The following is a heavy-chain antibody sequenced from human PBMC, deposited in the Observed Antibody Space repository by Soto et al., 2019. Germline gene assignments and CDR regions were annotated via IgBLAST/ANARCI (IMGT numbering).Heavy chain of an antibody. CDR2: IYYSGST. J-gene: IGHJ4*02. D-gene: IGHD3-10*01. CDR1: GGSISSYY. Sequence: SETLSLTCTVSGGSISSYYWSWIRQPPGKGLEWIGYIYYSGSTNYNPSPKSRVTISVATSKNQFSLKLSSVTAADTAVYYCARHSNPYDYYGSGTSTDYWGQGTLVTVSS. V-gene: IGHV4-59*08. CDR3: ARHSNPYDYYGSGTSTDY.